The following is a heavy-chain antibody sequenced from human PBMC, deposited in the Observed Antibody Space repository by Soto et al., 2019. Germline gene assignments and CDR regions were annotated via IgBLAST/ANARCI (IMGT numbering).Heavy chain of an antibody. J-gene: IGHJ4*02. CDR2: IIPILGIA. CDR1: GGTFSSYT. V-gene: IGHV1-69*02. D-gene: IGHD3-10*01. CDR3: ARGPRNYYGSGSYNY. Sequence: QVQLVQSGAEVKKPGSSVKVSCKASGGTFSSYTISWVRQAPGQGLEWMGRIIPILGIANYAQKFQGRVTITADKPTSTAYMELSSLRAEDTAVYYCARGPRNYYGSGSYNYWGEGTLVTVSS.